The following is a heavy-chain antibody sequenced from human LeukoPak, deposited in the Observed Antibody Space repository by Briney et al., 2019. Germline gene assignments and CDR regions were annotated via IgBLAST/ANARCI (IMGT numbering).Heavy chain of an antibody. CDR3: AKDGGYYDSSGDYYYYYGMDV. CDR2: INGSGGST. Sequence: PGGSLRLSCAASGFTFSSYAMSWVRQAPGKGLEWVSAINGSGGSTYYADSVKGRFTISRDNSKNTLYLQMNSMRAEDTAVYYCAKDGGYYDSSGDYYYYYGMDVWGQGTTVTVSS. V-gene: IGHV3-23*01. CDR1: GFTFSSYA. D-gene: IGHD3-22*01. J-gene: IGHJ6*02.